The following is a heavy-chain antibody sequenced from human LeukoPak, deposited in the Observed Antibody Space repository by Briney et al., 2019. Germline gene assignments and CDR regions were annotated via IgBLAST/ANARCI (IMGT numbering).Heavy chain of an antibody. CDR3: AKVAKYYYGPETYYFFEQ. V-gene: IGHV3-30*18. D-gene: IGHD3-10*01. CDR2: ISYDGSNK. Sequence: GGSLRLSCAASGFTFSSYWMSWVHQAPGKGLEWVAVISYDGSNKYYADSVKGRFTISRDNSKNTLYLQMNSLRAEDTAVYYCAKVAKYYYGPETYYFFEQWGQGTPVTASS. J-gene: IGHJ4*02. CDR1: GFTFSSYW.